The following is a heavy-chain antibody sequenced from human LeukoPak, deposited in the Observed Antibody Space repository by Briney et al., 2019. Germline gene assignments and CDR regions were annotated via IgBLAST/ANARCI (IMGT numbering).Heavy chain of an antibody. Sequence: SETLSLTCAVYGGTLSGYYWSWIRQPPGKGLEWIGEINHSGSTNYNPSLKSRVTISVDKSKNQFSLKLSSVTAADTAVYYCARDGQQLVRNYFYYYMDVWGKGTTVTVSS. D-gene: IGHD6-13*01. J-gene: IGHJ6*03. CDR3: ARDGQQLVRNYFYYYMDV. V-gene: IGHV4-34*01. CDR1: GGTLSGYY. CDR2: INHSGST.